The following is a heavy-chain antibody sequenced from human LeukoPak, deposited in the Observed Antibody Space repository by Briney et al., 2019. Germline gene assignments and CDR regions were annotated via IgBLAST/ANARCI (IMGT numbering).Heavy chain of an antibody. CDR2: INPNSGGT. V-gene: IGHV1-2*02. J-gene: IGHJ3*02. CDR3: ARIGELLVPYDAFGI. Sequence: ASVKVSCKASGYTFTGYYMHWVRQAPGQGLEWMGWINPNSGGTNYAQKFQGRVTMTRDTSISTAYMELSRLRSDDTAVYYCARIGELLVPYDAFGIWGQGTMVTVSS. CDR1: GYTFTGYY. D-gene: IGHD1-26*01.